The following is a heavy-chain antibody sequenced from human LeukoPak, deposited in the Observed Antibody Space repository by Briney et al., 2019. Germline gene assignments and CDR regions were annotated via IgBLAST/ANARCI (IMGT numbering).Heavy chain of an antibody. CDR2: ISSSRSYI. J-gene: IGHJ4*02. Sequence: GGSLRLPCAASGFTFSIYSMICLRQAPGEGREWVSSISSSRSYIYYADSVKGRFTISRENAKNSLYLQMSSLRAKDTAVYYCARAYNWNDAGDYWGQGTLVTVSS. CDR3: ARAYNWNDAGDY. V-gene: IGHV3-21*01. CDR1: GFTFSIYS. D-gene: IGHD1-1*01.